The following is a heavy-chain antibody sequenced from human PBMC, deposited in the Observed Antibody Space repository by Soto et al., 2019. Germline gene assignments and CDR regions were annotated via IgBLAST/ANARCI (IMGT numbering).Heavy chain of an antibody. D-gene: IGHD2-21*02. CDR1: GFTFGTFT. CDR2: IGTTSGYI. CDR3: ARVMCGDCSNYYHYSMDV. J-gene: IGHJ6*02. Sequence: EVQLVESGGGLVKPGKSLRLSCTASGFTFGTFTMNWVRQAPGKGLEWVSSIGTTSGYIYYADSVRGRFTISRDNAKNSLYLQMDSLRAEDTAVYYCARVMCGDCSNYYHYSMDVWGQGTTVTVSS. V-gene: IGHV3-21*01.